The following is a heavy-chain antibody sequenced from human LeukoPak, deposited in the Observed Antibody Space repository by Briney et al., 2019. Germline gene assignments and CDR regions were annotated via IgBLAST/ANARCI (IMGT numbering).Heavy chain of an antibody. V-gene: IGHV4-4*07. D-gene: IGHD6-19*01. CDR1: GGPISSYY. Sequence: SETLSLTCTVSGGPISSYYWSWIRQPAGKGLEWIGRVYTNGNTNYNPSLKSRVTMSLDLSKNQLSLKLNSVTAADTAVYYCARDRAVPHYYYGMDVWGQGTTSPSP. CDR2: VYTNGNT. J-gene: IGHJ6*02. CDR3: ARDRAVPHYYYGMDV.